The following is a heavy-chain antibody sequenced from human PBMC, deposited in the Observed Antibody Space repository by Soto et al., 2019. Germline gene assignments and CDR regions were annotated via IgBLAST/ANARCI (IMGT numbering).Heavy chain of an antibody. J-gene: IGHJ4*02. CDR2: IYYSGST. CDR3: ASLPNLSTYCSSTSCRYGAHDY. D-gene: IGHD2-2*01. Sequence: QLQLQESGPGLVKPSETLSLTCTVSGGSISSSSYYWGWIRQPPGKGLEWIGSIYYSGSTYYNPSLKSRVTLSADPSKTQCSLKLSSVTAADTAVYSCASLPNLSTYCSSTSCRYGAHDYWGQGTLVTVSS. CDR1: GGSISSSSYY. V-gene: IGHV4-39*01.